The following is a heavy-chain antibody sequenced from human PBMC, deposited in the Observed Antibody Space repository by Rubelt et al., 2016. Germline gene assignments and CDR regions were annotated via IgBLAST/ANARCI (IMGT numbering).Heavy chain of an antibody. D-gene: IGHD3-16*01. CDR3: ASYRRFGRFDP. Sequence: QLQLQESGPGLVKPSETLSLTCTVSGGSISSSSYYWGWIRQPPGKGLEWIGSIYYSGSTYYNPSLKSRVTISVDTSKNQSALRLSSVTAADTAVYYCASYRRFGRFDPWGQGTLVTVSS. CDR1: GGSISSSSYY. J-gene: IGHJ5*02. V-gene: IGHV4-39*01. CDR2: IYYSGST.